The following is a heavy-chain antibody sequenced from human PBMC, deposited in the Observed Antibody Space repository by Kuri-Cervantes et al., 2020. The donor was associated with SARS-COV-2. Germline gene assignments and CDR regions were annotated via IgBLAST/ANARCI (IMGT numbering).Heavy chain of an antibody. D-gene: IGHD2-2*01. V-gene: IGHV1-46*01. CDR1: GYTFTSYY. CDR2: INPSGGST. CDR3: ARRGYCSSTSYYYYYMDV. Sequence: ASVKVSCKASGYTFTSYYMHWVRQAPGQGLEWMGIINPSGGSTSYAQKFQGRVTMTRDTSTSTVYIELSSLRSEDTAVYYCARRGYCSSTSYYYYYMDVWGKGTTVTVSS. J-gene: IGHJ6*03.